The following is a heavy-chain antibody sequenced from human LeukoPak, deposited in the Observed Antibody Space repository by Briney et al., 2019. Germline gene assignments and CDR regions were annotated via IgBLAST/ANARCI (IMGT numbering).Heavy chain of an antibody. V-gene: IGHV3-7*04. CDR1: GFXFSSYW. J-gene: IGHJ4*02. Sequence: GGSLRLSCAASGFXFSSYWLSWVRQAPGKGLEWVANIKQDGSEKYYVDSVKGRFTISRDNAKNSLYLQMNSLRAEDTAVYYCARRYDRAWDYWGQGTLVTVSS. CDR3: ARRYDRAWDY. CDR2: IKQDGSEK. D-gene: IGHD5-12*01.